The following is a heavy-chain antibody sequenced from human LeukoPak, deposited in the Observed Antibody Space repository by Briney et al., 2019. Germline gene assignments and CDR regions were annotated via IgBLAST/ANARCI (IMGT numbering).Heavy chain of an antibody. CDR2: IHAGGTT. Sequence: PGRSLRLSCAASGFTVSTNYMSWVRQARGRGLEWVSIIHAGGTTYYADSVKGRFTISRDNSKNTLYLQMNNLRTEDTAVYYCARDLFGGTYLGVFDYWGQGTLVTVSS. J-gene: IGHJ4*02. V-gene: IGHV3-66*02. CDR3: ARDLFGGTYLGVFDY. CDR1: GFTVSTNY. D-gene: IGHD1-26*01.